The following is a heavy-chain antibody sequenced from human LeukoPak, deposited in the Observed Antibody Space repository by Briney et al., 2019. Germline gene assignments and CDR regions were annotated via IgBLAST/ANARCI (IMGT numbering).Heavy chain of an antibody. CDR2: ISAYSGDT. CDR1: GYTFTSYG. V-gene: IGHV1-18*01. CDR3: GRGLTAGGPHHDMDV. D-gene: IGHD2-15*01. J-gene: IGHJ6*02. Sequence: ASVKVSCKASGYTFTSYGISWVRQAPGQGLEWMGWISAYSGDTNYAQKFQGKATMTTDTSTSTAYMELRSLSSDDTAVYYCGRGLTAGGPHHDMDVWGRGTTVTVSS.